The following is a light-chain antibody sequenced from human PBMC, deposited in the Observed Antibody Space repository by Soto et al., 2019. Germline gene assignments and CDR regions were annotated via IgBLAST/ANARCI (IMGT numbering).Light chain of an antibody. CDR1: SSDIGAYNY. J-gene: IGLJ1*01. Sequence: ALTQPASVSWSPGQSITISCTGSSSDIGAYNYVSWFQQYPGKAPKLIISEVSNRPSGVSNRFSGSKSGTAASLTISGLQTEDEADYFCFSFTTDWTHVFGTGTKV. V-gene: IGLV2-14*01. CDR2: EVS. CDR3: FSFTTDWTHV.